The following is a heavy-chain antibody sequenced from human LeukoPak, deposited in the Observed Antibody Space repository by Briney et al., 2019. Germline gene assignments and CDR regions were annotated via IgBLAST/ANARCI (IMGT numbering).Heavy chain of an antibody. CDR3: ARVGRGWLPRDY. D-gene: IGHD5-12*01. J-gene: IGHJ4*02. CDR2: INAGNGNT. V-gene: IGHV1-3*01. Sequence: ASVKVSCKASGYTITSYAMHWVRQAPGQRLEWMGWINAGNGNTKYSQKFQGRVTITRDTSASTAYMELSSLRSEDTAVYYCARVGRGWLPRDYWGQGTLVTVSS. CDR1: GYTITSYA.